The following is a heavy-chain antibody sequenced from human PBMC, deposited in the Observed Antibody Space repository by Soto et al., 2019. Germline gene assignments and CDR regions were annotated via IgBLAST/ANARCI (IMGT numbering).Heavy chain of an antibody. CDR2: ISYDGSNK. Sequence: PGGSLRLSCAASGFTFSSYSMHWVRQAPGKGLEWVAVISYDGSNKYYADSVKGRFTISRDNSKNTLYLQMNSLRAEDTAVYYCAKDLTYDYGDPMASYYYYGMDVWGQGTTVTVS. CDR3: AKDLTYDYGDPMASYYYYGMDV. J-gene: IGHJ6*02. V-gene: IGHV3-30*18. D-gene: IGHD4-17*01. CDR1: GFTFSSYS.